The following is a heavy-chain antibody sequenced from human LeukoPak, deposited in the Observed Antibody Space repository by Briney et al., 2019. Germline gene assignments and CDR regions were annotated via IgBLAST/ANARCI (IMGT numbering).Heavy chain of an antibody. Sequence: ASVKVSCKASGGTFSSYAISWVRQAPGQGLEWMGGIIPIFGTANYAQKFQGRVTITADKSTSTAYMELSSLRSEDAAVYYCARLDGAHSSSWPSDYWGQGTLVTVSS. J-gene: IGHJ4*02. CDR3: ARLDGAHSSSWPSDY. D-gene: IGHD6-13*01. CDR1: GGTFSSYA. CDR2: IIPIFGTA. V-gene: IGHV1-69*06.